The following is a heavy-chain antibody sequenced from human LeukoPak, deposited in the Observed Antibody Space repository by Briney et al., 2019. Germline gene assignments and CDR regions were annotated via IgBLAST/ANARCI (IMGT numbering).Heavy chain of an antibody. D-gene: IGHD4-17*01. V-gene: IGHV1-2*02. CDR3: ARDGSYGDYAGYYYYYMDV. Sequence: ASVKVSCKASGYTFTGYYMHWVRQAPGQGLEWMGWINPNSGGTNYAQKFQGRVTMTRDTSISTAYMELSRLRSDDTAVYYCARDGSYGDYAGYYYYYMDVWGKGTTVTVSS. J-gene: IGHJ6*03. CDR2: INPNSGGT. CDR1: GYTFTGYY.